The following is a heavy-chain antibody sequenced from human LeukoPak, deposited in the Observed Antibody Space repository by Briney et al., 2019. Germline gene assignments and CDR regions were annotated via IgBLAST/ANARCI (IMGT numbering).Heavy chain of an antibody. D-gene: IGHD2-2*02. CDR2: ISAYNDNT. V-gene: IGHV1-18*01. J-gene: IGHJ4*02. CDR3: ATKGGGYCSSSSCYTYDY. Sequence: ASVKVSCKASGYTFTTYGVTWVRQAPGQGLEWMGWISAYNDNTNYAQKLQGRVTMTADTSTSTAYMELRSLRYDDTAVYYCATKGGGYCSSSSCYTYDYWGQGTLVTVSS. CDR1: GYTFTTYG.